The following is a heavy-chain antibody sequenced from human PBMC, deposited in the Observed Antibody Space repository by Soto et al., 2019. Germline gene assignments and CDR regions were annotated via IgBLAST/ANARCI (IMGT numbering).Heavy chain of an antibody. CDR1: GITVSSNY. Sequence: EVQLVESGGGLVQPGGSLRLSCAASGITVSSNYMSWVRQAPGKGLEWVSVIYSGGSTYYADSVKGRFTISRDNSKNTLYLQMNSLRAEDTAVYYCARDFYYYGSGTMGGYFDYWDQGNLVTVSS. D-gene: IGHD3-10*01. V-gene: IGHV3-66*01. CDR2: IYSGGST. J-gene: IGHJ4*02. CDR3: ARDFYYYGSGTMGGYFDY.